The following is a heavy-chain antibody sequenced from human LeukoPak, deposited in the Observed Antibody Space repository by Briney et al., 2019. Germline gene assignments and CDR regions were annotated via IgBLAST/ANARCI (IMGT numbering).Heavy chain of an antibody. CDR2: TYYRSKCYT. D-gene: IGHD2-8*02. V-gene: IGHV6-1*01. Sequence: PSQTLSLTCAISGDSFSSTSAAWNWIRQSPSRGLEWLVRTYYRSKCYTDYAVSVKSRININPDTSKNQFSPQLNSVTPEYLAVYYCAKSTGWLNGHWGQGTLVTVSS. J-gene: IGHJ4*02. CDR1: GDSFSSTSAA. CDR3: AKSTGWLNGH.